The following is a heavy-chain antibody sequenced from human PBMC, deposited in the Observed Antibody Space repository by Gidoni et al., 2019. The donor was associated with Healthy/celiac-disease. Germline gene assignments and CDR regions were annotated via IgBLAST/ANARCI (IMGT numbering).Heavy chain of an antibody. CDR1: GFTFSSYS. Sequence: EVQLVESGGGLVKPGGSLRLSCAASGFTFSSYSMNWVRQAPGKGLEWVSSISSSSSYIYYADSVKGRFTISRDNAKNSLYLQMNSLRAEDTAVYYCARDEEAAAAPIGSDYWGQGTLVTVSS. D-gene: IGHD6-13*01. CDR3: ARDEEAAAAPIGSDY. V-gene: IGHV3-21*01. J-gene: IGHJ4*02. CDR2: ISSSSSYI.